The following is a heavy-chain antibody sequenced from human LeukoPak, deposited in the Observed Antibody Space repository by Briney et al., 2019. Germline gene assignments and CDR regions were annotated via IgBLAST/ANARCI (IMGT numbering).Heavy chain of an antibody. CDR1: DESFSVHY. Sequence: SETLSLTCAVSDESFSVHYWSWIRQPPGKGLEWIGSVFYSGSTYYNPSLKSRVTMSVDTSKNQFSLKLSSVIAADTAVYYCARLWSTDCSGGSCPHQPNYWGQGTLVTVSS. CDR3: ARLWSTDCSGGSCPHQPNY. V-gene: IGHV4-34*12. J-gene: IGHJ4*02. CDR2: VFYSGST. D-gene: IGHD2-15*01.